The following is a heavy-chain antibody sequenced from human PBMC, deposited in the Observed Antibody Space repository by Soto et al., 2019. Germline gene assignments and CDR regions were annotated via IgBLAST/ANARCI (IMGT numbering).Heavy chain of an antibody. Sequence: LRLSCAASGFTFSDHYMDWVRQAPGKGLEWVGRARNKVNGYTTSYAASVKGRFTISRDDSKNSLYLQMNSLKPEDTAVYYCAKGNIAAAGTLYYWGQGTLVTVYS. V-gene: IGHV3-72*01. CDR3: AKGNIAAAGTLYY. CDR2: ARNKVNGYTT. J-gene: IGHJ4*02. D-gene: IGHD6-13*01. CDR1: GFTFSDHY.